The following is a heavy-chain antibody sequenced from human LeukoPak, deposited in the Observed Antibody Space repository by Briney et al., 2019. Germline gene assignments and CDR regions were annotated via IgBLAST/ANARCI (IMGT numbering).Heavy chain of an antibody. CDR2: ISGSGGST. J-gene: IGHJ4*02. V-gene: IGHV3-23*01. D-gene: IGHD3/OR15-3a*01. Sequence: GGSLRLSCAASGFTFSSYAMSWVRQAPGKGLEWVSAISGSGGSTYYADSVKGRFTLSRDNSKNTLYLQMNSLRAEDTAVYYCAKGVWTDYTITHFDYWGQGTLVAVSS. CDR1: GFTFSSYA. CDR3: AKGVWTDYTITHFDY.